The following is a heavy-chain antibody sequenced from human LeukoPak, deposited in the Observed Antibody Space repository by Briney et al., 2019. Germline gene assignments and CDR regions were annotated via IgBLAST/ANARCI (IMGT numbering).Heavy chain of an antibody. D-gene: IGHD4-17*01. Sequence: GGSLRLSCTTSGFTFGDSAMSWVRQAPGKGLEWVGRIKGKSNDYATAFTASAKGRFTISRDDSKNTAYLQMNSLKSEDTAIYYCVGPNYGDYGIPPLWGQGTLVTVSS. J-gene: IGHJ4*02. CDR2: IKGKSNDYAT. CDR3: VGPNYGDYGIPPL. CDR1: GFTFGDSA. V-gene: IGHV3-73*01.